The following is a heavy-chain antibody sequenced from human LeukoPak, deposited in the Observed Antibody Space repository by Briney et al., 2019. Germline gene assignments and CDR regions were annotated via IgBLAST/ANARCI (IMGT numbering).Heavy chain of an antibody. J-gene: IGHJ4*02. V-gene: IGHV3-48*03. CDR1: GFTFSSYE. CDR3: ARDGAEYYDILTGYYSSVACDY. CDR2: ISSSGSTI. Sequence: GGSLRLSCAASGFTFSSYEMNWVRQAPGKGLEWVSYISSSGSTIYYADSVKGRFTISRDNAKNSLYLQMNSLRAEDTAVYYCARDGAEYYDILTGYYSSVACDYWGQGTLVTVSS. D-gene: IGHD3-9*01.